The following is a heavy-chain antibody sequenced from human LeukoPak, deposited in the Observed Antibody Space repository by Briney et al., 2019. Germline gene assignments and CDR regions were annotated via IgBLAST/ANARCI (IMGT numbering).Heavy chain of an antibody. D-gene: IGHD3-9*01. J-gene: IGHJ4*02. Sequence: SETLSLTCTVSGGSISSSSYYWGWIRQPPGKGLEWIGSIYYSGSTYYNPSLKSRVTISVDTSKNQFSLKLSSVTAADTAVYYCARDRRYFDWLLFDYWGQGTLVTVSS. CDR1: GGSISSSSYY. CDR2: IYYSGST. V-gene: IGHV4-39*07. CDR3: ARDRRYFDWLLFDY.